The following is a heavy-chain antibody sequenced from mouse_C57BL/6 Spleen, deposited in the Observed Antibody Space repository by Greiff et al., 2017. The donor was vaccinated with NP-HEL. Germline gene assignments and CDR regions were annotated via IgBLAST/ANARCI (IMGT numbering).Heavy chain of an antibody. CDR2: ISYDGSN. J-gene: IGHJ4*01. V-gene: IGHV3-6*01. CDR1: GYSITSGYY. CDR3: ARERPYYAMDY. Sequence: EVKLQESGPGLVKPSQSLSLTCSVTGYSITSGYYWNWIRQFPGNKLEWMGYISYDGSNNYNPSLKNRISITRDTSKNQFFLKLNSVTTEDTATYYCARERPYYAMDYWGQGTSVTVSS. D-gene: IGHD2-12*01.